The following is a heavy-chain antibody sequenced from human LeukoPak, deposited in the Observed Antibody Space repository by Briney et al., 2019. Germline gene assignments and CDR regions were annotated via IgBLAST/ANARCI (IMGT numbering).Heavy chain of an antibody. V-gene: IGHV1-69*13. Sequence: SVKVSCKASGYIFTSYVLHWVRQAPGQGLEWMGGIIPIFGTANYAQKFQGRVTITADESTSTAYMELSSLRSEDTAVYYCARVNYYDSSGYYSPVDYWGQGTLVTVSS. CDR2: IIPIFGTA. CDR1: GYIFTSYV. CDR3: ARVNYYDSSGYYSPVDY. J-gene: IGHJ4*02. D-gene: IGHD3-22*01.